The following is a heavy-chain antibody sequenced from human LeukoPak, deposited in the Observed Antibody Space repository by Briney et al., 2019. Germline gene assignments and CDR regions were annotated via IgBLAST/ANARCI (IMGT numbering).Heavy chain of an antibody. CDR1: GYTFTSYY. J-gene: IGHJ6*03. D-gene: IGHD6-19*01. Sequence: ASVKVSCKASGYTFTSYYMHWVRQAPGQGLEWMGIINPSSGSTSYAQKFQGRVTMTRDMSTSTVYMELSSLRSEDTAVYYCARDKCGSVAGYYYYYYMDVWGKGTTVTTSS. V-gene: IGHV1-46*01. CDR3: ARDKCGSVAGYYYYYYMDV. CDR2: INPSSGST.